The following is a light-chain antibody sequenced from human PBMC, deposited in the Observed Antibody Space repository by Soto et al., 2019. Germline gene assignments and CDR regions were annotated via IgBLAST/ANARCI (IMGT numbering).Light chain of an antibody. CDR1: QSISSY. J-gene: IGKJ2*01. Sequence: DIQMTQSPSSLSASVGDRVTITCRASQSISSYLNWYQQKPGKAPKLLIYAASSLQSGVPSRSSGSGAGTAITLTISNLQPEDFATYYCQQSDSTHYTFGQATKLEIK. CDR3: QQSDSTHYT. V-gene: IGKV1-39*01. CDR2: AAS.